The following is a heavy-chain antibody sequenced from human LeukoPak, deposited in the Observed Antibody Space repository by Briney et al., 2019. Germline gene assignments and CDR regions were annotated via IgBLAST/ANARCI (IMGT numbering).Heavy chain of an antibody. D-gene: IGHD3-22*01. CDR1: GFTFSSYS. Sequence: PGGSLRLSCAASGFTFSSYSINWVRQAPGKGLEWVSYIPGTSTNINYADSVKGRFTISRDNAKNLVYLQMNSLRAEDTAVYYCARDSEFDSSGYSPPLQYWGQGTLVTVSS. V-gene: IGHV3-48*04. CDR3: ARDSEFDSSGYSPPLQY. J-gene: IGHJ4*02. CDR2: IPGTSTNI.